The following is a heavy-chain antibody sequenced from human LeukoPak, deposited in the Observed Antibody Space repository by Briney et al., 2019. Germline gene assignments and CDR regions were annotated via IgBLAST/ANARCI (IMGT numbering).Heavy chain of an antibody. J-gene: IGHJ4*02. CDR3: ARAPTAMGQLDY. CDR1: GYTFTGYY. CDR2: INHNSGGT. V-gene: IGHV1-2*02. D-gene: IGHD5-18*01. Sequence: ASVKVSCKASGYTFTGYYMHWVRQAPGQGLEWMGWINHNSGGTNYAQKFQGRVTMTRDTSISTAYMELSRLRSDDTAVYYCARAPTAMGQLDYWGQGTLVTVSS.